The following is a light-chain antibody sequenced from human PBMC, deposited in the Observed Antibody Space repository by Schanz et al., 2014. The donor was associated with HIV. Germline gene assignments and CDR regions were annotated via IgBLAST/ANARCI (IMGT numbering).Light chain of an antibody. J-gene: IGKJ4*01. CDR2: GAS. CDR3: QQYNKWPRVT. V-gene: IGKV3-15*01. Sequence: EIVLTQSPVTLSLSPGERATLSCRASQSVSSSLAWYQQKPGQAPRLLIYGASIRATDIPARFSGGGSGTEFTLTINSLQSEDFAVYYCQQYNKWPRVTFGGGTKVEIK. CDR1: QSVSSS.